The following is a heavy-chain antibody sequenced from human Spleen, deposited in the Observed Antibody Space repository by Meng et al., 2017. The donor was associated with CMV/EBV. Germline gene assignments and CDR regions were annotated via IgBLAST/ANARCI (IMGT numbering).Heavy chain of an antibody. CDR1: GYTFTGYY. V-gene: IGHV1-2*02. J-gene: IGHJ4*02. CDR3: AGSSSHCSRTTCYRLIG. CDR2: IDPNSDGP. Sequence: ASVKVSCKASGYTFTGYYIHWVRQAPGQGLEWMGWIDPNSDGPNYAQKFQGRVTLTRDTSISTAYMEMSRLRSDDTAVYYCAGSSSHCSRTTCYRLIGWGQGTLVTVS. D-gene: IGHD2-2*01.